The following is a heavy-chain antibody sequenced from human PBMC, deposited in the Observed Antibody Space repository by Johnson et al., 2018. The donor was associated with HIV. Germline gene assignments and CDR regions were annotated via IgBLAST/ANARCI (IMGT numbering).Heavy chain of an antibody. J-gene: IGHJ3*02. V-gene: IGHV3-23*04. CDR1: GFTFSSYA. CDR2: ISGSGGST. Sequence: VQLVESGGGVVQPGRSLRLSCAASGFTFSSYAMSWVRQAPGQGLEWVSAISGSGGSTYYADSVKGRFTISRDNAKNSLYLQMNSLRAEDRAVYYCARGGGIAMHDAFDIWGQGTMVTVSS. CDR3: ARGGGIAMHDAFDI. D-gene: IGHD2-21*01.